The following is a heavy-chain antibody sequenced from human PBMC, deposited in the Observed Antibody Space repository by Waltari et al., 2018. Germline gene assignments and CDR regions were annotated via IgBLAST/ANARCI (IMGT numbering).Heavy chain of an antibody. D-gene: IGHD6-6*01. Sequence: QVQLQQWGAGLLKPSETLSLTCAVYCGSFSGYYWSWIRQPPGKRLEWIGEINHSGSTNYNPSLKSRVTISVDTSKNQFSLKLSSVTAADTAVYYCARGRVAARYYYYMDVWGKGTTVTVSS. CDR2: INHSGST. CDR1: CGSFSGYY. V-gene: IGHV4-34*01. CDR3: ARGRVAARYYYYMDV. J-gene: IGHJ6*03.